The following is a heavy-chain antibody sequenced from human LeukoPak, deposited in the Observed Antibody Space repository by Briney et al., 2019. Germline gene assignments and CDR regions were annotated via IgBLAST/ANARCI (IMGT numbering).Heavy chain of an antibody. Sequence: GGSLRLSCAASGFTFSSYAMHWVRQAPGKGLEWVAVISYDGSNKYYADSVKGRFTISRDNSKNTLYLQMNSLRAEDTAVYYCARAGFPYYYDSPFDYWGQGTLVTVSS. CDR1: GFTFSSYA. V-gene: IGHV3-30-3*01. J-gene: IGHJ4*02. CDR3: ARAGFPYYYDSPFDY. CDR2: ISYDGSNK. D-gene: IGHD3-22*01.